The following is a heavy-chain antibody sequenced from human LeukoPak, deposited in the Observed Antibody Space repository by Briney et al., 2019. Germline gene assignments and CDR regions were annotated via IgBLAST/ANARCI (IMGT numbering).Heavy chain of an antibody. CDR1: GDSVSSNSTA. J-gene: IGHJ3*02. V-gene: IGHV6-1*01. CDR3: ARGNPDGFDI. Sequence: SQTLSLTCALSGDSVSSNSTAWNWIRQSPSRGLEWLGRTYYRSRWYSDFAVSVKSRITINPDTSKNQFSLQLNSVTPEDTALYYCARGNPDGFDIWDQGTMVTVSS. CDR2: TYYRSRWYS.